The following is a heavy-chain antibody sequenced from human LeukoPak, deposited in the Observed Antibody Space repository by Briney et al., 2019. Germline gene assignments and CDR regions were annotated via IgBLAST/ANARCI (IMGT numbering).Heavy chain of an antibody. CDR2: IKQDGSEK. V-gene: IGHV3-7*01. CDR3: ARSNYYDSSDHLTQYFQH. Sequence: PGGSLRLSCAASGFTFSSYWMTWVRQAPGKGLEWVANIKQDGSEKYYVDSVKGRFTISRDNAKNSLYLQMDSLRAEDTAVYYCARSNYYDSSDHLTQYFQHWGQGTLVTVSS. D-gene: IGHD3-22*01. J-gene: IGHJ1*01. CDR1: GFTFSSYW.